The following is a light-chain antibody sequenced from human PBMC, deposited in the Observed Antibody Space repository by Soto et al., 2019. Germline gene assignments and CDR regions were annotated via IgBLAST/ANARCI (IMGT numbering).Light chain of an antibody. Sequence: EIVATQSPGTLSLSPGERATLSCRASQSVSSNYLAWYQQKPGQAPRLLIYGASSRASDIPDRFSGSGSGTDFTLIISRLEPEDFAMYYCQQYGSTPFTFGPGTKVDVK. V-gene: IGKV3-20*01. CDR2: GAS. CDR3: QQYGSTPFT. CDR1: QSVSSNY. J-gene: IGKJ3*01.